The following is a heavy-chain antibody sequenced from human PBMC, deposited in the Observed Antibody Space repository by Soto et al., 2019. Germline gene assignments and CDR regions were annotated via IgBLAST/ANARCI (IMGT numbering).Heavy chain of an antibody. J-gene: IGHJ6*03. CDR2: ISAYNGNT. V-gene: IGHV1-18*01. D-gene: IGHD6-19*01. CDR3: ARDSWGIAVAGNYYYYYMDV. CDR1: GYTFTSYG. Sequence: GASVKVSCKASGYTFTSYGISWVRQAPGQGLEWMGWISAYNGNTNYPQKLQGRVTMTTDTSTSTAYMELRSLRSDDTAVYYCARDSWGIAVAGNYYYYYMDVWGKGTTVTVSS.